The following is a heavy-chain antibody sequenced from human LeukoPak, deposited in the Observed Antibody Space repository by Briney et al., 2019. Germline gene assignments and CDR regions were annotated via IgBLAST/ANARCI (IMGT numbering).Heavy chain of an antibody. CDR1: GGSINNYF. Sequence: SETLSLTCTVSGGSINNYFWSCIRQPPGKGLEWIGYIYYSGSTNYNPSLKSRLTMSVDTSKNQFSLKLSSVTAADTAVYYCARRGSGASLEYYFDLWGRGTLVTVSS. CDR3: ARRGSGASLEYYFDL. V-gene: IGHV4-59*08. CDR2: IYYSGST. J-gene: IGHJ2*01. D-gene: IGHD1-14*01.